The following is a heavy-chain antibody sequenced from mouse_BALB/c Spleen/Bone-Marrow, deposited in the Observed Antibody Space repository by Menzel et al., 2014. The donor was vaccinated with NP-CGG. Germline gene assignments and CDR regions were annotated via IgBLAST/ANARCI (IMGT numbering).Heavy chain of an antibody. CDR1: GYTFTSYT. V-gene: IGHV1-14*01. CDR3: ARSKDWYFDV. CDR2: VNPYSDGT. J-gene: IGHJ1*01. Sequence: VQLKDSGPELVKPGASVKMSCKASGYTFTSYTMRWVKQKPGQGLEWVGYVNPYSDGTYYTEDFKGKATLTSDKSSSTVYMELSSLTSEDSAVFYCARSKDWYFDVWGAGTTVTVSS.